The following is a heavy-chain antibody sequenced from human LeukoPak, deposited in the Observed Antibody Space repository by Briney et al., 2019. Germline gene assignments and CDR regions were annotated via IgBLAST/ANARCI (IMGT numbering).Heavy chain of an antibody. Sequence: ASVNVSCKASGYTFTSYGISWVRQAPGQGLEWMGWISAYNGNTNYAQKLQGRVTMTTDTSTSTAYMELRSLRSDDTAVYYCARAATTVTTLGSDYWGQGTLVTVSS. CDR2: ISAYNGNT. V-gene: IGHV1-18*01. CDR1: GYTFTSYG. CDR3: ARAATTVTTLGSDY. D-gene: IGHD4-17*01. J-gene: IGHJ4*02.